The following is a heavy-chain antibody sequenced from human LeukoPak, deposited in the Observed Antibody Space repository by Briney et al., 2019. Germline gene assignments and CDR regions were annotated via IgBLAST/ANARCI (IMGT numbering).Heavy chain of an antibody. J-gene: IGHJ4*02. V-gene: IGHV4-39*01. CDR1: GGSISSSSYY. Sequence: SETLSLTCTVSGGSISSSSYYWGWSRQPPGKGLEWIGSIYYSGSTYYNPSLKSRVTISVDTSKNQFSLKLSSVTAADTAVYYCARGTYYYGSGSPVPFDYWGQGTLVTVSS. CDR2: IYYSGST. D-gene: IGHD3-10*01. CDR3: ARGTYYYGSGSPVPFDY.